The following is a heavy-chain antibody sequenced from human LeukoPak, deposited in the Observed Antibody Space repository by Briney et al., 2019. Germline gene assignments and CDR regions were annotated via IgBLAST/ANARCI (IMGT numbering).Heavy chain of an antibody. J-gene: IGHJ4*02. CDR3: ARRDYGGKHFDY. V-gene: IGHV5-51*01. CDR2: IYPDDSDT. Sequence: GESLKISCKTSGYRFTSYWITWVRQMPGKGLEWMGIIYPDDSDTTYSPSFQGQVTISADKSINTAYLQWSSLKASDTAMYYCARRDYGGKHFDYWGQGTLVTVSS. D-gene: IGHD4-23*01. CDR1: GYRFTSYW.